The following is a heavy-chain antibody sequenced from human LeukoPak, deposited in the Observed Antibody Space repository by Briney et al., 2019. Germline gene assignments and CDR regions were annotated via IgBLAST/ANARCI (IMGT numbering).Heavy chain of an antibody. CDR2: INPNSGGT. J-gene: IGHJ4*02. CDR1: GYTFTGYY. V-gene: IGHV1-2*02. CDR3: ARAPLGSSPPSGY. Sequence: ASLKGSCKASGYTFTGYYMHWVRQAPGQGLEWMGWINPNSGGTNYAQKFQGRVTMTRDTSISTAYMELRRLRSDDTAVYYCARAPLGSSPPSGYWGQGTLVTVSS. D-gene: IGHD3-10*01.